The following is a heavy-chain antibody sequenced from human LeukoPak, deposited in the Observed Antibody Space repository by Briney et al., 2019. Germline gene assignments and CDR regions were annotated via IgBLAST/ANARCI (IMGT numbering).Heavy chain of an antibody. D-gene: IGHD6-19*01. CDR2: IYITGST. Sequence: SETLSRTCTVSSGSFSSYYWNWIRQPPGKGLEWIGRIYITGSTNYNPSLTRRVTMSVDTSKTQFSLNLSSVTAADTAVYYCARASSGWWGGLFDYWGQGTLVTVSS. CDR3: ARASSGWWGGLFDY. V-gene: IGHV4-4*07. J-gene: IGHJ4*02. CDR1: SGSFSSYY.